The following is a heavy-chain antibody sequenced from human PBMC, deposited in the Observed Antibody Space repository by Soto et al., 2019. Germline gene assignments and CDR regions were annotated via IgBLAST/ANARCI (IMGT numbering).Heavy chain of an antibody. J-gene: IGHJ4*02. Sequence: GESLKISCAASGFTFDDYAMHWVRQAPGKGLEWVSLISGDGGSTYYADSVKGRFTISRDNSKNSLYLQMNSLRTEDTALYYCAKDITPAAYDSSGYWGQGTLVTVSS. CDR2: ISGDGGST. D-gene: IGHD3-22*01. CDR3: AKDITPAAYDSSGY. V-gene: IGHV3-43*02. CDR1: GFTFDDYA.